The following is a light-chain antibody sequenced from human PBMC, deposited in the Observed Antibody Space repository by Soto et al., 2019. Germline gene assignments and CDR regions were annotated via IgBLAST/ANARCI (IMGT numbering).Light chain of an antibody. CDR3: QQYNNWLIT. J-gene: IGKJ5*01. CDR2: DAS. CDR1: QSVSSN. Sequence: EIVMTQSPATLSVSPGERVTLSCRASQSVSSNLAWYQQRPGQAPRLLIYDASTRATGIPARFSASGSGTDFTLTISSLQSEDFAVYYCQQYNNWLITFGQGTRLEIK. V-gene: IGKV3-15*01.